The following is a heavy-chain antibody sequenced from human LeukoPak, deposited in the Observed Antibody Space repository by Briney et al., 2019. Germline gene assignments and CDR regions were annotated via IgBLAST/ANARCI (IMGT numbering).Heavy chain of an antibody. CDR1: GFTFSSYS. CDR3: TTPAAGPRAEYSQY. Sequence: GGSLRLSCAASGFTFSSYSMNWVRQAPGKGLEWVSSISNDAKYIYYADSLKGRFTASRDNAKNSLYLQMNSLAVEDTAVYYCTTPAAGPRAEYSQYWGQGTLVTVSS. D-gene: IGHD6-13*01. CDR2: ISNDAKYI. V-gene: IGHV3-21*01. J-gene: IGHJ1*01.